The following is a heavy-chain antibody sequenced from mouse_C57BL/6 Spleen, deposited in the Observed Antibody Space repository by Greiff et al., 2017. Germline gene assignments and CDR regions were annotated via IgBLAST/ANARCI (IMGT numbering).Heavy chain of an antibody. CDR1: GYTFTDYE. J-gene: IGHJ4*01. V-gene: IGHV1-15*01. CDR2: IDPETGGT. CDR3: TNYYLYAMDY. D-gene: IGHD2-1*01. Sequence: QVQLQQSGAELVRPGASVTLSCKASGYTFTDYEMHWVKQTPVHGLEWIGAIDPETGGTAYNQKFKGKAILTADKSSSTAYMELRSLTSEDSAVYSCTNYYLYAMDYWGQGTSVTVSS.